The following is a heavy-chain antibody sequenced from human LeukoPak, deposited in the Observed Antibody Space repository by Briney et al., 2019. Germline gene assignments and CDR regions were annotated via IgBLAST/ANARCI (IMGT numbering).Heavy chain of an antibody. CDR2: IYYSGST. D-gene: IGHD6-6*01. CDR1: GGSISSYY. J-gene: IGHJ4*02. Sequence: PSETLSLTCTVSGGSISSYYWSWIRQPPGKGLEWIGYIYYSGSTNYNPSLKSRVTISVDTSKNQFFLKLSSVTAADTAVYYCARAEYSSSSRGYYFDHWGQGTLVTVSS. CDR3: ARAEYSSSSRGYYFDH. V-gene: IGHV4-59*01.